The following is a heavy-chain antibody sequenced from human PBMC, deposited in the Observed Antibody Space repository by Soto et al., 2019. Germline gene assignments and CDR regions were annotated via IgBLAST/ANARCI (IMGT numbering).Heavy chain of an antibody. CDR1: GGSFSGYY. CDR2: INHSGST. D-gene: IGHD3-22*01. CDR3: ARGNPLSYSSGYYYGDYFDY. V-gene: IGHV4-34*01. J-gene: IGHJ4*02. Sequence: SETLSLTCAVYGGSFSGYYWSWISKPPGKGLEWIGEINHSGSTNYNPSLKSRVTISVDTSKNQFSLKLSSVTAADTAVYYCARGNPLSYSSGYYYGDYFDYWGQGTLVTVSS.